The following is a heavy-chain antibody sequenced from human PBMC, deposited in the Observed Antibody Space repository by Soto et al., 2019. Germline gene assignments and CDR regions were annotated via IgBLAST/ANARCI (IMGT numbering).Heavy chain of an antibody. D-gene: IGHD6-19*01. CDR1: GFTFSSYG. Sequence: QVQLVESGGGVVQPGRSLRLSCAASGFTFSSYGMHWVRQAPGKGLEWVAVIWYDGSNKYYADSVKGRFTISRDNSKNTLYLQMNSLRAEDTAVYYCARARIAVAGRSGAFDIWGQGPMVTVSS. J-gene: IGHJ3*02. CDR2: IWYDGSNK. V-gene: IGHV3-33*01. CDR3: ARARIAVAGRSGAFDI.